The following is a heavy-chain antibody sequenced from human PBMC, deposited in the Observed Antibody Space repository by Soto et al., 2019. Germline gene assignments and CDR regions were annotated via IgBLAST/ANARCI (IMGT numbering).Heavy chain of an antibody. CDR2: ISNSGST. CDR3: ARDTYNYGSDSFDP. Sequence: SETLSLTCSVSGGSVTSENYYWSWIRQPPGKGLEWIGYISNSGSTNYNPSLTGRVTISIDTSKNQFSLNLDSVTAADTAFYYCARDTYNYGSDSFDPWGQGTLVTVSS. D-gene: IGHD3-10*01. J-gene: IGHJ5*02. V-gene: IGHV4-61*01. CDR1: GGSVTSENYY.